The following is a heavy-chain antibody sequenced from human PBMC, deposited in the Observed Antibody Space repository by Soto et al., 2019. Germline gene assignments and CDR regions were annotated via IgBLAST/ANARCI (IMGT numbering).Heavy chain of an antibody. V-gene: IGHV3-11*06. J-gene: IGHJ4*02. CDR2: ISSSSSYT. D-gene: IGHD6-13*01. CDR3: ARGGTRVAAAGTEDY. CDR1: GSTFSDYY. Sequence: GGSLRLSCAASGSTFSDYYMSWIRQAPGKGLEWVSYISSSSSYTNYADSVKGRFTISRDNAKNSLYLQMNSLRAEDTAVYYCARGGTRVAAAGTEDYWGQGTLVTVSS.